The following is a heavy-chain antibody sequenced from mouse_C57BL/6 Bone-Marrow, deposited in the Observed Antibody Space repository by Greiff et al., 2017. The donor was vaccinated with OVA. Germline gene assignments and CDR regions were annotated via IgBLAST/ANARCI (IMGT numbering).Heavy chain of an antibody. J-gene: IGHJ3*01. CDR1: GYTFTSYW. Sequence: QVQLQQPGAELVKPGASVKLSCKASGYTFTSYWMQWVKQRPGQGLEWIGEIDPSDSYTNYKQKFKGKATLTVDTSPSTAYMQLNSLTSEDSAVYYCASAVFAYWGQGTLVTVSA. V-gene: IGHV1-50*01. CDR2: IDPSDSYT. CDR3: ASAVFAY.